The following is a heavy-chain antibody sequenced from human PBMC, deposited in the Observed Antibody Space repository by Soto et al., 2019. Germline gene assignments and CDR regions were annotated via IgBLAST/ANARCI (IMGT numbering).Heavy chain of an antibody. CDR1: GFTLSSSS. V-gene: IGHV3-21*01. CDR2: ISSRSSYI. J-gene: IGHJ4*02. Sequence: EVQLVESGGGLVKPGGSLRLSCVASGFTLSSSSMNWVRQAPGKGLEWVSCISSRSSYIDYADSVKGRFTISRDNAKNSLYLQMNSLRAEDTAVYYCARGPKGYDFWSGSGDIDYWGQGTLVTVSS. CDR3: ARGPKGYDFWSGSGDIDY. D-gene: IGHD3-3*01.